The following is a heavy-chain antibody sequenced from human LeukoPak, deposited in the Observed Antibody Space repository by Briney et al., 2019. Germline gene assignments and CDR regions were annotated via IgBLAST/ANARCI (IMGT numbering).Heavy chain of an antibody. D-gene: IGHD3-10*01. V-gene: IGHV4-59*01. CDR1: GGSISSYY. CDR2: IYYSGST. J-gene: IGHJ4*02. CDR3: ARGTMVRGVIVPADY. Sequence: SETLSLTCTVSGGSISSYYWSWIRQPPGKGLEWIGYIYYSGSTNYNPSLKSRVTISVDTFKNQFSLKLSSVTAADTAVYYCARGTMVRGVIVPADYWGQGTLVTVSS.